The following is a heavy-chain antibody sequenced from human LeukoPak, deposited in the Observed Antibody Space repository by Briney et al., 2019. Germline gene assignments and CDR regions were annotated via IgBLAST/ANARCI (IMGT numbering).Heavy chain of an antibody. Sequence: PGGSLRLSCAASGFTFSNAWMSWVRQAPGKGLEWVGRIKSKTDGGTTDYAAPVKGRFTISRDDSKNTLYLQMNSLRAEDTAVYYCAKVRSRDYYYGSGSTEDYWGQGTLVTVSS. V-gene: IGHV3-15*01. CDR1: GFTFSNAW. CDR3: AKVRSRDYYYGSGSTEDY. D-gene: IGHD3-10*01. CDR2: IKSKTDGGTT. J-gene: IGHJ4*02.